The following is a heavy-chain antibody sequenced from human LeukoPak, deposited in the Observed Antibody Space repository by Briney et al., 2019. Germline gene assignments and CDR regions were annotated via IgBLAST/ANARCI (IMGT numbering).Heavy chain of an antibody. CDR2: ISSTRSSYI. Sequence: GSLRLSCAASGFTFSNYNMNWVRQAPGKGLEWVSSISSTRSSYIYYAKSVKGRFTISRHNAKHSLYLQMSSLRAEDTAVYYCARDWTTVTFPDAFDIWGEGTMVTVSS. D-gene: IGHD4-17*01. CDR1: GFTFSNYN. CDR3: ARDWTTVTFPDAFDI. J-gene: IGHJ3*02. V-gene: IGHV3-21*01.